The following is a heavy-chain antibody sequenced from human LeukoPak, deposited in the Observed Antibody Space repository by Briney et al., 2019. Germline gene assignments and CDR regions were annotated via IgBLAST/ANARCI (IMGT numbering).Heavy chain of an antibody. CDR3: AKDRDTTMVTGAFDI. V-gene: IGHV3-21*01. Sequence: GGSLRLSCAASGFKFSSYSMKWVRQAPGKGLEWVSFISSSSSYIYYADSVKGRFTISRDNAKNSLYLQMNSLRAEDTAVYYCAKDRDTTMVTGAFDIWGQGTMVTVSS. D-gene: IGHD5-18*01. J-gene: IGHJ3*02. CDR1: GFKFSSYS. CDR2: ISSSSSYI.